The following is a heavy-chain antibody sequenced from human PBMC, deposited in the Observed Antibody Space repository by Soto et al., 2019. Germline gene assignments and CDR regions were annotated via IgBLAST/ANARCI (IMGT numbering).Heavy chain of an antibody. J-gene: IGHJ6*02. CDR1: GYTFTSYG. CDR2: ISAYNGNT. V-gene: IGHV1-18*01. Sequence: ASVKVSCKASGYTFTSYGISWGRQAPGQGLEWMGWISAYNGNTNYAQKLQGRVTMTTDTSTSTAYMELRSLRSDDTAVYYCARDGRYCSSTRCPYGMDVWGQGTTVTVSS. CDR3: ARDGRYCSSTRCPYGMDV. D-gene: IGHD2-2*01.